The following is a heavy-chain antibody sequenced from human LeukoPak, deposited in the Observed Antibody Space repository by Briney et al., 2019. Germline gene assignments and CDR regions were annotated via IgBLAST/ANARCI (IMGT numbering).Heavy chain of an antibody. CDR2: INPNSGGT. D-gene: IGHD1-26*01. CDR1: GYTFTGYY. CDR3: ARVPRPKYAGGQWDGDY. V-gene: IGHV1-2*02. Sequence: ASVKVSCKASGYTFTGYYMHWVRQAPGQGLEWMGWINPNSGGTNYAQKFQGRVTMTRDTSISTAYMELSRLRSDGTAVYYCARVPRPKYAGGQWDGDYWGQGTLVTVSS. J-gene: IGHJ4*02.